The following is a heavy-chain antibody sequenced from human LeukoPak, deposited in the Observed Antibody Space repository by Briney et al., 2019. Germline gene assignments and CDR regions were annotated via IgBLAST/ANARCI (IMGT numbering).Heavy chain of an antibody. Sequence: SETLSLTCAVSGGSISSGGYSWSWIRQPPGRGLEWIGYIYYSGSTYYNPSLKSRVTILIDTSRNQFSLRLSSVTAADTAVYYCAREAYYYMDVWGKGTTVTVSS. CDR3: AREAYYYMDV. CDR2: IYYSGST. J-gene: IGHJ6*03. CDR1: GGSISSGGYS. V-gene: IGHV4-30-2*05.